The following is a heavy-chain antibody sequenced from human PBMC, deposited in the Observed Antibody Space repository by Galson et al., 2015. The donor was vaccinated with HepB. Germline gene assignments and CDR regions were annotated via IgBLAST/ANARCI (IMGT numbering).Heavy chain of an antibody. CDR3: AKSSGFWSFDS. CDR1: GGHIGGTTYY. J-gene: IGHJ4*02. V-gene: IGHV4-39*01. Sequence: ETLSLTCTVSGGHIGGTTYYWGWIRPPPGEGLEWIGSVYFTGATYDNPSLKSRVTISVDTSRNEFSLKMYSLPASDTAVYYCAKSSGFWSFDSWDQGTLVTVSS. CDR2: VYFTGAT. D-gene: IGHD3-22*01.